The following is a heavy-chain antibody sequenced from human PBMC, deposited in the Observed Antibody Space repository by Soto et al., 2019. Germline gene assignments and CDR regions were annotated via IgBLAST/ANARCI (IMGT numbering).Heavy chain of an antibody. CDR1: DGSMNRDSSY. CDR3: ARLGGYVSVGYYYLWDS. CDR2: INHSGST. D-gene: IGHD3-22*01. J-gene: IGHJ4*02. Sequence: QLQLQESGPGLVKPSETLSLTCRVSDGSMNRDSSYWGWFRQPPGKGLEWIGVINHSGSTYHNLSLKGRVTMSVDASRNQFSLKLTSMTAADTAVYYCARLGGYVSVGYYYLWDSWGQGTLVTVSS. V-gene: IGHV4-39*01.